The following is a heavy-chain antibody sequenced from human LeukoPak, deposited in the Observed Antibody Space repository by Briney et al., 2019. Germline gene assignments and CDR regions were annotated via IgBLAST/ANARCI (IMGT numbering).Heavy chain of an antibody. D-gene: IGHD3-22*01. CDR1: GFTFSDHC. CDR2: IRNKAKSYTT. CDR3: ARGHRDSRGYFGIGS. J-gene: IGHJ5*02. V-gene: IGHV3-72*01. Sequence: GGSLRLSCAASGFTFSDHCMDWVRQAPGKGLEWVARIRNKAKSYTTEYAASVKGRFTISRDDSKNSLSLQMNGLKTEDTAVYYCARGHRDSRGYFGIGSWGQGTLVTVSS.